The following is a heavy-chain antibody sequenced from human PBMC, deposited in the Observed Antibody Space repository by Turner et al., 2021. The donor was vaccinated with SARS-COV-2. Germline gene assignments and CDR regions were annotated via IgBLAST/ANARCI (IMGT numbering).Heavy chain of an antibody. Sequence: VQLVQSGAEVKKPGPSVKVPCTATGGTVTSYVISWVRQAPGQGLEWKGGINPIAGTAYYAQKVQGRVTITADESTSTAYMELNSLRSENTAVYNCARGKNYYGSGSYYPTHYYDGMDVWGQGTTVTVSS. CDR2: INPIAGTA. V-gene: IGHV1-69*01. CDR3: ARGKNYYGSGSYYPTHYYDGMDV. CDR1: GGTVTSYV. J-gene: IGHJ6*02. D-gene: IGHD3-10*01.